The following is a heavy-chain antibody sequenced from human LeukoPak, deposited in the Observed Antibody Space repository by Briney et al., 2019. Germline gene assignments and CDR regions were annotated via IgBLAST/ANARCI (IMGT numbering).Heavy chain of an antibody. CDR3: ARAYMTATRHFDY. D-gene: IGHD2-21*02. J-gene: IGHJ4*02. V-gene: IGHV1-18*01. CDR1: GGTFSSYA. CDR2: IILHNDNT. Sequence: GASVKVSCKASGGTFSSYAISWVRQAPGQGLEWMGGIILHNDNTHYTQRLQGRLIMTTDTSTSTAYMELRGLRSDDTAVYYCARAYMTATRHFDYWGQGTLVTVSS.